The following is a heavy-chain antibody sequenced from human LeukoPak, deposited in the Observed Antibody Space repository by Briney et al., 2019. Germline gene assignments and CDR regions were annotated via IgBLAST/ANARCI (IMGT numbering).Heavy chain of an antibody. CDR2: IYYSGAA. Sequence: PSETLSLTCTISNGSIRGYYWSWIRQPPGKGLEWIGYIYYSGAARYNPSLKSRVTISGDTSKNQFSLNLSSVTAADTAVYYCARVGGYSDWFDPWGQGTLVTVSS. CDR1: NGSIRGYY. D-gene: IGHD3-10*01. V-gene: IGHV4-59*01. J-gene: IGHJ5*02. CDR3: ARVGGYSDWFDP.